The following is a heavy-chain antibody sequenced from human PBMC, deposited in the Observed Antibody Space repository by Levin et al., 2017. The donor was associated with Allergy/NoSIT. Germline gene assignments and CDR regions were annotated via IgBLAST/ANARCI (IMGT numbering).Heavy chain of an antibody. J-gene: IGHJ6*02. V-gene: IGHV4-34*01. CDR2: INHSGST. Sequence: PSETLSLTCAVYGGSFSGYYWSWIRQPPGKGLEWIGEINHSGSTNYNPSLKSRVTISVDTSKNQFSLKLSSVTAADTAVYYCARTDRDDYYGSGSYYYYYYGMDVWGQGTTVTVSS. D-gene: IGHD3-10*01. CDR3: ARTDRDDYYGSGSYYYYYYGMDV. CDR1: GGSFSGYY.